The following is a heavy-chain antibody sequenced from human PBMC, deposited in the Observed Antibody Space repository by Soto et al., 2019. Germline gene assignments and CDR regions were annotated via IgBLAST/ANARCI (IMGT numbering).Heavy chain of an antibody. V-gene: IGHV4-34*01. CDR3: ARGHIVVVPAATHYYYYGMDV. CDR2: INHSGST. Sequence: PSETLSLTCTVSGGSISGYYWSWIRQPPGKGLEWIGEINHSGSTNYNPSLKSRVTISVDTSKNQFSLKLSSVTAADTAVYYCARGHIVVVPAATHYYYYGMDVWGQGTTVTVSS. J-gene: IGHJ6*02. D-gene: IGHD2-2*01. CDR1: GGSISGYY.